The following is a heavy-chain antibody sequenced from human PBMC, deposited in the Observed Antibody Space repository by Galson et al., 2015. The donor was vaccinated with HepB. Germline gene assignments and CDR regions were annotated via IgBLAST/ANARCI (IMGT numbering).Heavy chain of an antibody. V-gene: IGHV3-23*01. CDR1: GFTFSSYA. J-gene: IGHJ6*03. CDR2: ISGSGGST. Sequence: SLRLSCAASGFTFSSYAMSWVRQAPGKGLEWVSAISGSGGSTYYADSVKGRFTISRDNSKNTLYLQMNSLRAEDTAVYYCAKDRPLVDSSSPRYYYYYMDVWGKGTTVTVSS. CDR3: AKDRPLVDSSSPRYYYYYMDV. D-gene: IGHD6-6*01.